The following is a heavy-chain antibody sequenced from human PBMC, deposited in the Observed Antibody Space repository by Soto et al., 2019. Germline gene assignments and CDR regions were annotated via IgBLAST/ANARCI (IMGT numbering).Heavy chain of an antibody. CDR1: GGSVSSGDYY. CDR2: IYYSGST. Sequence: QVQLQESGPGLVNPSETLSLTCTVSGGSVSSGDYYWSWIRQPPGKDREWIGYIYYSGSTYFAPSLKSRVSMAIDTSENQFSLKLSSVTAADTAIYCCAPESSGSAPLLFDFWGRGVLVTVSS. V-gene: IGHV4-30-4*01. CDR3: APESSGSAPLLFDF. D-gene: IGHD3-22*01. J-gene: IGHJ4*02.